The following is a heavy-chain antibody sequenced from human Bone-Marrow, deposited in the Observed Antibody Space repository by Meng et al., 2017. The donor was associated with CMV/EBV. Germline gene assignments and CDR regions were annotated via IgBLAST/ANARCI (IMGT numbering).Heavy chain of an antibody. CDR3: ARDPHYYYYGMDV. J-gene: IGHJ6*01. CDR1: GFTFSNYW. CDR2: IKEDGSEK. Sequence: ETLSLTCAASGFTFSNYWMTWLRQAPGRGPEVVAHIKEDGSEKYFVASVKGRCSISRDNAKNSLYLQMNSLRAEDTAVYYCARDPHYYYYGMDVWGQGTTVTVSS. V-gene: IGHV3-7*01.